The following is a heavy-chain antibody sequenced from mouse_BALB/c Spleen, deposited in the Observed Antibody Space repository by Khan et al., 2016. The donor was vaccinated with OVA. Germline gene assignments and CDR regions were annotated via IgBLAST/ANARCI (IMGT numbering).Heavy chain of an antibody. D-gene: IGHD1-2*01. V-gene: IGHV3-2*02. Sequence: EVQLQESGPGLVKPSQSLSLTCTVTRYSITSGYGWNWIRQFPGNKLEWMGYISYSGSTNYNPFLKSRISITRDTSKNQFFLQLNSVTTEDTATYYCARTARIKYWGQGTTLTVSS. CDR3: ARTARIKY. CDR2: ISYSGST. CDR1: RYSITSGYG. J-gene: IGHJ2*01.